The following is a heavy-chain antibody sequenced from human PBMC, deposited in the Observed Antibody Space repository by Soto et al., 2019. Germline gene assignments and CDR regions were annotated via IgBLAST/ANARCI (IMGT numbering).Heavy chain of an antibody. CDR2: IWYNGSDK. CDR3: AKDYGDWTGLYYYGMDV. CDR1: GFTFSSYG. D-gene: IGHD4-17*01. Sequence: PGGSLRLSCAASGFTFSSYGMHWVRQAPGKGLECVAVIWYNGSDKKYADSVKGRFTISRDNSEKTLYLQMNSLRAEDTAVYYCAKDYGDWTGLYYYGMDVWGQGTTVTVSS. J-gene: IGHJ6*02. V-gene: IGHV3-33*06.